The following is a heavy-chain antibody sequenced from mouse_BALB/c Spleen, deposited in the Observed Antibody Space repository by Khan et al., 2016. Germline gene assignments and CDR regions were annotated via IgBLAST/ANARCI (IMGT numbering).Heavy chain of an antibody. D-gene: IGHD2-14*01. Sequence: EVELVESGGGLVQPGGSLKLSCAASGFTFSTYGMSWVRQTPDKRLELVATINSNGGSTYYPDSVKGRFTISRDNAKNTLYLQMSSLKSEATAISYCARENYRYYFDYWGQGTTLTVSS. CDR3: ARENYRYYFDY. CDR2: INSNGGST. V-gene: IGHV5-6-3*01. CDR1: GFTFSTYG. J-gene: IGHJ2*01.